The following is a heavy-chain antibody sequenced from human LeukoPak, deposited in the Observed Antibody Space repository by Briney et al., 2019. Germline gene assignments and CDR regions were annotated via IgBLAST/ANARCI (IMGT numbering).Heavy chain of an antibody. CDR1: GYTFTAFY. D-gene: IGHD2-2*01. J-gene: IGHJ4*02. CDR3: ARCGCSSTSCYPDFDY. Sequence: ASVKVSCKASGYTFTAFYMHWVRQAPGQGLEWMGWISAYNGNTNYAQKLQGRVTMTTDTSTSTAYMELRSLRSDDTAVYYCARCGCSSTSCYPDFDYWGQGTLVTVSS. V-gene: IGHV1-18*04. CDR2: ISAYNGNT.